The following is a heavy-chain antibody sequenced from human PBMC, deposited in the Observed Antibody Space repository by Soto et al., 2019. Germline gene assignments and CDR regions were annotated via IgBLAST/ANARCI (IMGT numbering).Heavy chain of an antibody. CDR3: ARDRFLECLPYYGMDV. CDR2: INPSGGST. V-gene: IGHV1-46*01. D-gene: IGHD3-3*01. CDR1: GDTFPRCY. J-gene: IGHJ6*02. Sequence: GASVKVSCKASGDTFPRCYMHWVRQAPGQGLEWMGIINPSGGSTSYAQKFQGRVTMNRDTSTSTVYMGLSSRRSEDSAVYYCARDRFLECLPYYGMDVWGQGTTVTVSS.